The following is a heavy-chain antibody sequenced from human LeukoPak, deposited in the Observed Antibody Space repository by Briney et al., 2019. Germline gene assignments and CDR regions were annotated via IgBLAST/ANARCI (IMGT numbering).Heavy chain of an antibody. D-gene: IGHD6-13*01. J-gene: IGHJ5*02. V-gene: IGHV4-38-2*02. CDR3: ARAYSSSWYWNWFDP. CDR2: IYHSGNT. CDR1: GYSISSGYY. Sequence: PSETLSLTCTVPGYSISSGYYWGWIRQPLGKGLEWIGNIYHSGNTYYNPSLKSRVTVSVDMSKNQFSLKLNSVTAADTALYYCARAYSSSWYWNWFDPWGQGTLVTVSS.